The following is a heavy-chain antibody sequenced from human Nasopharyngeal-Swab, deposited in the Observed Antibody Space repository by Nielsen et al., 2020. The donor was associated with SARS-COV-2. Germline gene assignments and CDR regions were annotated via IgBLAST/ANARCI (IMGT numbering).Heavy chain of an antibody. CDR3: ARARGAYGDYYYYDDTDV. CDR2: TYYRSKWYN. J-gene: IGHJ6*03. V-gene: IGHV6-1*01. Sequence: WIRQSPSRGLEWLGRTYYRSKWYNDYAVSVKSRITINPDTSKNQFSLHLNSVTPEDTAVYYCARARGAYGDYYYYDDTDVWGKGTTVTSP. D-gene: IGHD4-17*01.